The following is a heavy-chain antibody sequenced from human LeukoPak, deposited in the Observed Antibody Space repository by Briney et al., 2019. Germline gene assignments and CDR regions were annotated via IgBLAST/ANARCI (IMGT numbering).Heavy chain of an antibody. J-gene: IGHJ6*02. V-gene: IGHV1-2*02. CDR2: INPNSGGT. CDR3: ARTSVEVGQNYYGMDV. Sequence: GASVKVSCKAPGYTFTGYYMHWVRQAPGQGLEYMGWINPNSGGTKSAQKFQGRVTMTRDTSISTGYMELSGLASDDAAVYYCARTSVEVGQNYYGMDVWGQGTTVTVSS. D-gene: IGHD3-22*01. CDR1: GYTFTGYY.